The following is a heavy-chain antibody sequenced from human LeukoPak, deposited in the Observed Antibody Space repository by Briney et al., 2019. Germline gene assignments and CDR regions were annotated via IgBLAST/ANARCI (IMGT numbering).Heavy chain of an antibody. CDR2: INPNSGGT. V-gene: IGHV1-2*02. CDR3: ASLGLGDSSGYYSDY. D-gene: IGHD3-22*01. Sequence: ASVKVSCKASGYTFTGYYMHWVRQAPGQGLEWMGWINPNSGGTNYAQKFQGRVTMTRDTSISTACMELSRLRSDDTAVYYCASLGLGDSSGYYSDYWGQGTLVTVSS. CDR1: GYTFTGYY. J-gene: IGHJ4*02.